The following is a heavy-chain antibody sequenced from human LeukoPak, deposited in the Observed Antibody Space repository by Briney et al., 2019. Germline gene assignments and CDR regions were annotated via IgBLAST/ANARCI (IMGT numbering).Heavy chain of an antibody. CDR1: GFTFSSYA. V-gene: IGHV3-23*01. CDR3: ATSGSPTVYYYYYYMDV. D-gene: IGHD4-17*01. J-gene: IGHJ6*03. Sequence: GSLRLSCAASGFTFSSYAMSWVRQAPGKGLEWVSAISGSGGSTYYADSVKGRFTISRDNSKNTLYLQMNSLRAEDTAVYYCATSGSPTVYYYYYYMDVWGKGTMVTVSS. CDR2: ISGSGGST.